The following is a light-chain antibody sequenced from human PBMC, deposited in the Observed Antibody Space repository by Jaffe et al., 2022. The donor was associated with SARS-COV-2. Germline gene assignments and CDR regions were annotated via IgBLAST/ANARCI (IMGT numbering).Light chain of an antibody. CDR2: DNN. J-gene: IGLJ3*02. Sequence: QSVLTQPPSVSGAPGQRVTISCTGTSSNIGAGFDVHWYQHLPGTAPKLLIYDNNNRPSGVPDRFSGSESGTSASLAITGLQAEDEADYYCQSYDSSLSAWVFGGGTKLTVL. CDR1: SSNIGAGFD. CDR3: QSYDSSLSAWV. V-gene: IGLV1-40*01.